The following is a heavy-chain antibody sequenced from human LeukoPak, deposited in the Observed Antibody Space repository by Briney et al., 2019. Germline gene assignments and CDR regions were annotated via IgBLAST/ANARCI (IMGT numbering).Heavy chain of an antibody. CDR1: GFTFSSYS. J-gene: IGHJ4*02. V-gene: IGHV3-48*04. CDR2: ISSSSSTI. Sequence: GGSLRLSCAASGFTFSSYSMNWVRQAPGKGLEWVSYISSSSSTIYYADSVKGRFTISRDNAKNSLYLQMNSLRAEDTAVYYCARDRSSGYVDYWGQGTLVTVSS. D-gene: IGHD3-22*01. CDR3: ARDRSSGYVDY.